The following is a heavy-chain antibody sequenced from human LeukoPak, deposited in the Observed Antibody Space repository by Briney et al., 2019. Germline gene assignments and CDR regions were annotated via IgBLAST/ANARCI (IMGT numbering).Heavy chain of an antibody. CDR3: ARESTRERPGC. J-gene: IGHJ4*02. CDR1: GFSFSDYC. D-gene: IGHD5/OR15-5a*01. Sequence: TGGSLRLSCAASGFSFSDYCLNWVRQAPGEGLEWVANIKQDGSEKYYVDCVRGRFHISRDNHEISLSLKMNSLRAEDTAVYLCARESTRERPGCWGQGTLVIVSS. CDR2: IKQDGSEK. V-gene: IGHV3-7*01.